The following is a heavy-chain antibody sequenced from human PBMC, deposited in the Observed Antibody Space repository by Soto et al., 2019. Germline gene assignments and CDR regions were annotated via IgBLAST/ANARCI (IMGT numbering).Heavy chain of an antibody. CDR1: GFSYG. CDR2: ISDDGSNK. J-gene: IGHJ4*02. D-gene: IGHD6-6*01. V-gene: IGHV3-30*18. CDR3: AKQRGMSSSSPFDY. Sequence: QVQLVESGGGVVQPGRSLRLSCAASGFSYGMHWVRQAPGKGLEWVAVISDDGSNKYYSDSVKGRFTISRDISKNTLYLQMNSLRPEDTAVYYCAKQRGMSSSSPFDYWGQGTLVTVSS.